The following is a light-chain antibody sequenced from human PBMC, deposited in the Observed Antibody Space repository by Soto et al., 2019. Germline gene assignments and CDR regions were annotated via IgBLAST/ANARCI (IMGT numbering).Light chain of an antibody. CDR3: QQYYSTPPYT. Sequence: DIVMTQSPDSLAVSLGERATINCKSSQSFLYSSNNKNYLAWYQQKPGQPPKLLIYWASTRESGVPDRFSGSGSGTDFTLTISCLQAEDVAVYYCQQYYSTPPYTFGQGTKLEIK. J-gene: IGKJ2*01. V-gene: IGKV4-1*01. CDR2: WAS. CDR1: QSFLYSSNNKNY.